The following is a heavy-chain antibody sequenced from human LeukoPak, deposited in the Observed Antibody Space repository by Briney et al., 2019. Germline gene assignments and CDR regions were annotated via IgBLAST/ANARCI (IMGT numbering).Heavy chain of an antibody. J-gene: IGHJ4*02. D-gene: IGHD3-16*01. Sequence: GGSLRLSCAASGFTFSNYWMSWVRQAPGKGLEWVANIKEDGSEEHYVDSLKGRFTISRDNTKNSLYLEVNSLRAEDTAVYYCGRIAYGNYVWGQGALVTVSS. V-gene: IGHV3-7*05. CDR3: GRIAYGNYV. CDR2: IKEDGSEE. CDR1: GFTFSNYW.